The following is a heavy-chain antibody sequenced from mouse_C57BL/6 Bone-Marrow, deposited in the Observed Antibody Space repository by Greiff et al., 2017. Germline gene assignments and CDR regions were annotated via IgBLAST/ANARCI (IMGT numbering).Heavy chain of an antibody. Sequence: VQLQESGAELARPGASVKLSCKASGYTFTSYGISWVKQRTGQGLEWIGEIYPRSGNTYYNEKFKGKATLTADKSSSTAYMELRSLTYEDSAVYFCARGDDYDRGYFDNCGQGTTLTVSA. CDR3: ARGDDYDRGYFDN. D-gene: IGHD2-4*01. V-gene: IGHV1-81*01. CDR1: GYTFTSYG. J-gene: IGHJ2*01. CDR2: IYPRSGNT.